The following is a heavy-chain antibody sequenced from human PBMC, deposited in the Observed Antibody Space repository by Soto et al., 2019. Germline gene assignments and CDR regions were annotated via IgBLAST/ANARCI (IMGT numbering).Heavy chain of an antibody. J-gene: IGHJ4*02. D-gene: IGHD3-3*01. CDR2: ISAYNANT. CDR1: GYTFTSYG. Sequence: QVQLVQSGAEIKKPGASVKVSCKASGYTFTSYGISWVRQAPGQGLEWMGWISAYNANTDYAQKLQGRVTMTTDTSTSTAYMELRSLRADVTAVYYCARTGRGYYTVYFDYWGQGTLVTVSS. CDR3: ARTGRGYYTVYFDY. V-gene: IGHV1-18*01.